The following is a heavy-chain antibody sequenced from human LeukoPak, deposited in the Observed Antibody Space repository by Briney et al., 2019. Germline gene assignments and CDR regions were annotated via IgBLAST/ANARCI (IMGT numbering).Heavy chain of an antibody. V-gene: IGHV4-34*01. CDR2: INHSGST. D-gene: IGHD3-10*01. Sequence: SETLSPTCAVYGGSFSGYYWSWIRQPPGKGLEWIGEINHSGSTNYNPSLKSRVTISVDTSKNQFSLKLSSVTAADTAVYYCARRYYGSGSYYLDYWGQGTLVTVSS. J-gene: IGHJ4*02. CDR1: GGSFSGYY. CDR3: ARRYYGSGSYYLDY.